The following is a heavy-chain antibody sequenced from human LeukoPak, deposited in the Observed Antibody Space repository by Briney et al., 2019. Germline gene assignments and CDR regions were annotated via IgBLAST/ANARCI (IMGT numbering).Heavy chain of an antibody. CDR3: ARDRLYDIVSGPFDY. CDR2: IYDSGST. D-gene: IGHD3-9*01. J-gene: IGHJ4*02. CDR1: GGSNSRYY. V-gene: IGHV4-4*07. Sequence: SETLSLTCTVSGGSNSRYYWSWIRQPAGKGLEWIGRIYDSGSTHYNPSLKSRVTMSLDTSKNQFSLKLNSVTAADTAVYYCARDRLYDIVSGPFDYWGQGTLVTVSS.